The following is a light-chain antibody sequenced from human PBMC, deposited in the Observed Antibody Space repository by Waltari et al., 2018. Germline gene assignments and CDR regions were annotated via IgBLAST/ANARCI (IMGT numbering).Light chain of an antibody. CDR1: SSYVGYYDY. J-gene: IGLJ3*02. V-gene: IGLV2-8*01. CDR3: GSFAGSINWV. Sequence: QSALTQPPSASGSPGQSVTISCPGTSSYVGYYDYFSRYQQPPGKAPKLIIYEVCKRPSGVPDRFSGSKSGNTASLTVSGLQAEDEADYYCGSFAGSINWVFGGGTKLTVL. CDR2: EVC.